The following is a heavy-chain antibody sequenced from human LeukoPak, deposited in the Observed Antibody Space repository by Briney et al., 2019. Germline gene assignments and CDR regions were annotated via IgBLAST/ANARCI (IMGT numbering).Heavy chain of an antibody. V-gene: IGHV4-59*12. CDR1: AGSITNYY. Sequence: SETLSLTCTVSAGSITNYYWSWIRQPPGKGLEYLGHIYYGGSTDYNPSLKSRLTISLDASKNQFSLRLSFVTAADTAVHFCASAKNTVMVNWGQGTLITVSS. D-gene: IGHD5-18*01. CDR2: IYYGGST. J-gene: IGHJ4*02. CDR3: ASAKNTVMVN.